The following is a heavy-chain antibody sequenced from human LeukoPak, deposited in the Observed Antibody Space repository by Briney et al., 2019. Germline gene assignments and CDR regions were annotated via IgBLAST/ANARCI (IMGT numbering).Heavy chain of an antibody. CDR1: GGSISSYY. Sequence: SETLSLTCTVSGGSISSYYWSWIRQPPGKGLEWIGYIYYSGSTNYNPSLKSRVTISVDTSKNQFSLKLSSVIAADTAVYYCAREKEGYCSRTSCYLDYYYYYMDVWGKGTTVTISS. CDR2: IYYSGST. D-gene: IGHD2-2*01. CDR3: AREKEGYCSRTSCYLDYYYYYMDV. V-gene: IGHV4-59*01. J-gene: IGHJ6*03.